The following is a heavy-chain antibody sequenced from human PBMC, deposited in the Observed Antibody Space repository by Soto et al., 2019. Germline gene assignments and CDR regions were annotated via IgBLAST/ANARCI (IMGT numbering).Heavy chain of an antibody. Sequence: DVQLLESGGGLVQPGGSLTLSCAASKFTFSDFAMSWVRQAPGKGLEWVSSIGGRGTDTYYADSVKGRFTISRDHSKNTLFLQMDGLRDEDTAVYYCGKDAVPYNGKWDWFDSWGQGTLVIVSS. CDR2: IGGRGTDT. D-gene: IGHD1-20*01. V-gene: IGHV3-23*01. J-gene: IGHJ5*01. CDR3: GKDAVPYNGKWDWFDS. CDR1: KFTFSDFA.